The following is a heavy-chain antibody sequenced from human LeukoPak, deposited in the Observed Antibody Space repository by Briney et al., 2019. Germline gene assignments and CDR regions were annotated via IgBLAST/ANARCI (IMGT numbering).Heavy chain of an antibody. CDR1: GYTFTSYD. Sequence: ASVKVSCKASGYTFTSYDINWVRQATGQGLEWMGWMNPNSGNTGYAQKFQGRVTMTRNTSISTAYIELSSLRSEDTAVYYCARGLLGYSYGWGEFDYWGQGTLVTVSS. CDR2: MNPNSGNT. J-gene: IGHJ4*02. D-gene: IGHD5-18*01. V-gene: IGHV1-8*01. CDR3: ARGLLGYSYGWGEFDY.